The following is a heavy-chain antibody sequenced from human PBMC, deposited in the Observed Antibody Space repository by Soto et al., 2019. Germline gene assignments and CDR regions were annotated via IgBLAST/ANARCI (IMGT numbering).Heavy chain of an antibody. V-gene: IGHV6-1*01. CDR3: VRDVGFDFGY. CDR1: GDSVSSNTAA. Sequence: SQTLSLTCAISGDSVSSNTAAWNWIRQSPSRGLEWLGRTYYRSKWYNDYAVSVKSRITINPDTSKNQFSLHLNSVTPEDTALYYCVRDVGFDFGYWGLGTLVTVSS. D-gene: IGHD1-26*01. CDR2: TYYRSKWYN. J-gene: IGHJ4*02.